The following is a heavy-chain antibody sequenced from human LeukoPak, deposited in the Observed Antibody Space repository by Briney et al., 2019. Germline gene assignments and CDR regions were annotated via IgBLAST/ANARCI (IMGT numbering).Heavy chain of an antibody. CDR1: GFTFSSYW. Sequence: PGGSLRLSCAASGFTFSSYWMHWVRQAPGKGLEWVSYISSSGSTIYYADSVKGRFTISRDNAKNSLYLQMNSLRAEDTAVYYCARAYRFIRGRDYFDYWGQGTLVTVSS. V-gene: IGHV3-48*04. CDR2: ISSSGSTI. CDR3: ARAYRFIRGRDYFDY. D-gene: IGHD1-26*01. J-gene: IGHJ4*02.